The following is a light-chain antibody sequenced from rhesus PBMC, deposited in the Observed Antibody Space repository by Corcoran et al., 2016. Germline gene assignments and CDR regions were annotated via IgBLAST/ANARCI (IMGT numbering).Light chain of an antibody. CDR2: GAS. Sequence: EIVMTQSPATLSLSPGERATLSCRASQSVSSYVAWYQPKPEQAPRLLIYGASSRAPGIPDRFSGSGSGTDFTLTISSLEPEDFAVYYCQQYSNWPYSFGQGTKVEIK. J-gene: IGKJ2*01. V-gene: IGKV3S9*01. CDR1: QSVSSY. CDR3: QQYSNWPYS.